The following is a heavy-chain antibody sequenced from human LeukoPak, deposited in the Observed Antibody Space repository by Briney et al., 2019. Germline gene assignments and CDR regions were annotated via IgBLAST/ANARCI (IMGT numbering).Heavy chain of an antibody. V-gene: IGHV3-7*01. J-gene: IGHJ3*02. Sequence: PGGSLRLSCAASGFTFSSYWMSWVRQAPGKGLEWVANIKQDGSEKYYVDSVKGRSTISRDNAKNSLYLQMNSLRAEDTAVYYCAREGIPGAFDIWGQGTMVTVSS. D-gene: IGHD2-21*01. CDR3: AREGIPGAFDI. CDR2: IKQDGSEK. CDR1: GFTFSSYW.